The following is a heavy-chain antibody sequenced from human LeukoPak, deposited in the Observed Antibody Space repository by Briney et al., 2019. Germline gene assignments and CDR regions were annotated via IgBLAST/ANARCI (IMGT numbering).Heavy chain of an antibody. CDR2: IFYSVNT. Sequence: PSETLSLTCAVSGDSISSYDWNWIRQPPGKGLEWVSNIFYSVNTTYNPSLKSRATISVDPSKNQFSLKLSSVTAADSGEYYCAREPGGTYYDSSGHPVSWFFDLWGRGTLATVSS. D-gene: IGHD3-22*01. J-gene: IGHJ2*01. CDR3: AREPGGTYYDSSGHPVSWFFDL. CDR1: GDSISSYD. V-gene: IGHV4-59*01.